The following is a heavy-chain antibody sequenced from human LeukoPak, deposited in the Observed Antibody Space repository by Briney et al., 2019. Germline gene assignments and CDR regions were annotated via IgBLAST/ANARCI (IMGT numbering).Heavy chain of an antibody. D-gene: IGHD1-26*01. Sequence: ASVKVSFTASGYTFTSYGISWVRQPPGQGLEWMGWISAYNGNTNYAQKLQGRVTMTTDTSTSTAYMELRSLRSDDTAVYYCARDRAGATAFWGQGTLVTVSS. J-gene: IGHJ4*02. CDR2: ISAYNGNT. CDR1: GYTFTSYG. V-gene: IGHV1-18*01. CDR3: ARDRAGATAF.